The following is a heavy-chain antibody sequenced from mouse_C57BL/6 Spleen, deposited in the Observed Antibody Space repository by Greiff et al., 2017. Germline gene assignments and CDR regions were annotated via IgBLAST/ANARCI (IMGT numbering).Heavy chain of an antibody. CDR2: IYYSGTI. D-gene: IGHD2-3*01. V-gene: IGHV3-5*01. Sequence: EVQLQESGPGLVKPSQTVFLTCTVTGISITTGNYRWSWIRQFPGNKLEWIGYIYYSGTITYNPSLTSRTTITRDTPKNQFFLEMNSLTAEDTATYYCARDRVYDGYYFYAMDYWGQGTSVTVSS. CDR3: ARDRVYDGYYFYAMDY. CDR1: GISITTGNYR. J-gene: IGHJ4*01.